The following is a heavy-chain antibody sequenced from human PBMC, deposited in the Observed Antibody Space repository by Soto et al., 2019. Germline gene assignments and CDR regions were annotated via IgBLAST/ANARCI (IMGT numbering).Heavy chain of an antibody. CDR1: GGSFSGYY. CDR2: VYYSGST. D-gene: IGHD3-16*01. V-gene: IGHV4-39*01. CDR3: ARQPRGPGYGERGLYFDY. Sequence: SETLSLTCAVYGGSFSGYYWGWIRQPPGKGLEWIGSVYYSGSTHDNPSLQSRVTISVDTSRNQFSLNLISVTAADTAVYFCARQPRGPGYGERGLYFDYWGQGTLVTVSS. J-gene: IGHJ4*02.